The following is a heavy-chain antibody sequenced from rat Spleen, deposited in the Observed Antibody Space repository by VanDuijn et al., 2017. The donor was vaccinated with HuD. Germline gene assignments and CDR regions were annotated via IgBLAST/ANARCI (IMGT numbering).Heavy chain of an antibody. CDR3: ARRHYGYTDYFDY. D-gene: IGHD1-9*01. CDR1: GFTLSDYY. J-gene: IGHJ2*01. Sequence: EVQLVESDGGLVQPGRSLKLSCAASGFTLSDYYMAWVRQAPTKGLEWVATISYDGRRIYYRDSVKGRFTISRDNAKSTLYLQMDSLRSEDTATYYCARRHYGYTDYFDYWGQGVMVTVSS. V-gene: IGHV5-29*01. CDR2: ISYDGRRI.